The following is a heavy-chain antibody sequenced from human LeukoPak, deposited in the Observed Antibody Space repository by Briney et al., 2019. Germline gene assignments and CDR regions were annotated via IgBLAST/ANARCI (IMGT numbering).Heavy chain of an antibody. CDR1: GFIFSSYA. CDR2: ISCRGVGT. V-gene: IGHV3-23*01. J-gene: IGHJ6*02. CDR3: AKMHPTYYYYGMDV. Sequence: GGSLRLSCAAAGFIFSSYAMSWVRQAPGEGLEWVSAISCRGVGTYYADFVKGRFIISRDISKNTLYLQMNSLRAEDTAVYYCAKMHPTYYYYGMDVWGQGTTVTVSS.